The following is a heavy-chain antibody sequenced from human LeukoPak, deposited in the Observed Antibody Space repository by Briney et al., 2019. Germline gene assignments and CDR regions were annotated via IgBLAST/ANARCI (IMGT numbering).Heavy chain of an antibody. CDR3: AKGFVVVVSSTQSSWFHP. Sequence: PGGSLRLSCAASGFTFSSYGLSWVRQAPGKGLEWVSSISGSGGSTYYADSVKGRFTISRDNSKSTLYLQMNSLRAEDTAVYYCAKGFVVVVSSTQSSWFHPWGQGTLVTVSS. CDR1: GFTFSSYG. CDR2: ISGSGGST. D-gene: IGHD2-15*01. V-gene: IGHV3-23*01. J-gene: IGHJ5*02.